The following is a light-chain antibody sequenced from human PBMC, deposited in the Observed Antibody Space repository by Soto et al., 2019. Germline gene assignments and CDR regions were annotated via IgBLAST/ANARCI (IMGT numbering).Light chain of an antibody. CDR2: GAS. J-gene: IGKJ4*01. V-gene: IGKV3-15*01. CDR1: QSVSRN. CDR3: QQYNNCPLT. Sequence: ETVMTQSPATLSVSPGERATLSCRASQSVSRNFAWYQQRPGQAPRLLIYGASTRATGVPDRLSGSGSGTDFAFTISSLKSEDFAVYYCQQYNNCPLTFGGGTKVDIK.